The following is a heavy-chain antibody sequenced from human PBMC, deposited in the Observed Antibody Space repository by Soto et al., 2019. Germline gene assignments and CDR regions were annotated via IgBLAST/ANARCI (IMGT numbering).Heavy chain of an antibody. Sequence: ASETLSLTCTVSGGSISSSSYYWGWIRQPPGKGLEWIGSIYYSGSTYYNPSLKSRVTISVDTSKNQFSLKLSSVTAADTAVYYCARRLSIAARINWFDPWGQGTLVTVSS. J-gene: IGHJ5*02. CDR1: GGSISSSSYY. CDR2: IYYSGST. V-gene: IGHV4-39*01. D-gene: IGHD6-6*01. CDR3: ARRLSIAARINWFDP.